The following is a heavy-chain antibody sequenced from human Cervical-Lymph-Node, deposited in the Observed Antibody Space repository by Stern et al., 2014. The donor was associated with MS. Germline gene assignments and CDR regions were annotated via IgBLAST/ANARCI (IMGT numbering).Heavy chain of an antibody. Sequence: VQLVESGPGLVKPSQTLSLTCTVSGGSIGSGRYYWSWIRQHPGKGLEWIGYIYYTGISYYNPSLRSRVIISLDMSKSQLSLKLNSVTAADAAVYFCARGPLEGVGSATYYYGMDVWGQGTTVIVSS. V-gene: IGHV4-31*03. CDR1: GGSIGSGRYY. CDR2: IYYTGIS. D-gene: IGHD3-10*01. CDR3: ARGPLEGVGSATYYYGMDV. J-gene: IGHJ6*02.